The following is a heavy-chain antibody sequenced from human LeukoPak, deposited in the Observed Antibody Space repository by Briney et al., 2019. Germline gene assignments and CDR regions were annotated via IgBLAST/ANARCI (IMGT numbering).Heavy chain of an antibody. CDR1: GFTFSNAW. CDR2: TKSKTDGGTT. J-gene: IGHJ6*04. V-gene: IGHV3-15*01. Sequence: GGSLRLSCAASGFTFSNAWMSWVRQAPGKGLEWVGRTKSKTDGGTTDYAAPVKGRFTISRDDSKNTLYLQMNSLKTEDTAVYYCTTGLLAHYYYYGMDVWGKGTTVTVSS. CDR3: TTGLLAHYYYYGMDV. D-gene: IGHD2-21*02.